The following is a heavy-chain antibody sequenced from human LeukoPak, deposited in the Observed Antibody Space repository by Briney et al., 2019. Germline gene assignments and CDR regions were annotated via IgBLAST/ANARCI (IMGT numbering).Heavy chain of an antibody. Sequence: SETLSLTCTVSGGSISGYYWSWIRQPPGKGLEWIGYISYSGSTNYNPSLKSRVTISVDTSKNQFSLKLNSVTAADTAVYYCARGGGDIAIDYWGQGTLVAVSS. CDR2: ISYSGST. D-gene: IGHD2-21*02. V-gene: IGHV4-59*01. J-gene: IGHJ4*02. CDR1: GGSISGYY. CDR3: ARGGGDIAIDY.